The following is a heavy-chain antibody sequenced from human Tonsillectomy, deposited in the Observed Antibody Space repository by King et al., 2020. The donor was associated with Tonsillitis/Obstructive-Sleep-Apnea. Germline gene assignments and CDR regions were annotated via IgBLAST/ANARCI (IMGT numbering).Heavy chain of an antibody. J-gene: IGHJ4*02. D-gene: IGHD5-12*01. CDR2: ISGSGGST. CDR3: AKGLASGYHWVTFDY. Sequence: VQLVESGGGLVQPGGSLRLACAASGFTFSTYAMSWVRQAPGKGLEWVSDISGSGGSTYYAHSVKGRFTVSRDNSKNTLYLQMNSLRAEDTAVYYCAKGLASGYHWVTFDYWGQGTLVTVSS. V-gene: IGHV3-23*04. CDR1: GFTFSTYA.